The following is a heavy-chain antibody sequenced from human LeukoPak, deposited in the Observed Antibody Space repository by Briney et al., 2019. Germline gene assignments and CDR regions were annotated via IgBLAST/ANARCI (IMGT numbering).Heavy chain of an antibody. V-gene: IGHV3-7*01. CDR2: IKQDGNKE. J-gene: IGHJ4*02. CDR1: GFTFSSYW. D-gene: IGHD1-1*01. CDR3: ARDVSGGTLDY. Sequence: TGGSLRLSCAASGFTFSSYWTSWVRQAPGKGLEWVANIKQDGNKENHVDSVKGRFTISRDNAKNSLFLQMNSLRAEARVVYYCARDVSGGTLDYWGQGTLVTVSS.